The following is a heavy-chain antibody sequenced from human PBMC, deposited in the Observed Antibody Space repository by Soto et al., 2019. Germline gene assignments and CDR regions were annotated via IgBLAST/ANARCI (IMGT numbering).Heavy chain of an antibody. CDR1: GGTFSSYA. D-gene: IGHD3-22*01. V-gene: IGHV1-69*12. CDR3: ARGPGMYTYYYDSSGYYRNWFDP. J-gene: IGHJ5*02. CDR2: IIPIFGTA. Sequence: QVQLVQSGAEVKKPGSSVKVSCKASGGTFSSYAISWVRQAPGQGLEWMGGIIPIFGTANYAQKFQGGVTITADESTSTAYMELSSLRSEDTAVYYCARGPGMYTYYYDSSGYYRNWFDPRGQGTLVTVSS.